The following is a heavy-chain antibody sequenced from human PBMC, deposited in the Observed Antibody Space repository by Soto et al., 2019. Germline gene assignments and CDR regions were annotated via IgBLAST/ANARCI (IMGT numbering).Heavy chain of an antibody. V-gene: IGHV3-30-3*01. CDR1: GFTFSTYA. J-gene: IGHJ4*02. CDR3: GRDRRFGNGYNLGFVY. CDR2: ISFDGSKK. Sequence: QVQLVESGGGVVQPGRSLRLSCAASGFTFSTYAMHWVRQAPGKGLEWVAVISFDGSKKYYADSVKDRFTVSRDNSKNTLDVQMNSLRAEETGVYYCGRDRRFGNGYNLGFVYWGQGTLVTVSS. D-gene: IGHD5-18*01.